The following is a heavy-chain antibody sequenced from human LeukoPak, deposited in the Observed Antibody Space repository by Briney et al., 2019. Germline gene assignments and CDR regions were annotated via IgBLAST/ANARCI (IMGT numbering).Heavy chain of an antibody. V-gene: IGHV3-23*01. D-gene: IGHD3-10*01. CDR1: GFTFSSYA. CDR3: AKRLGDY. J-gene: IGHJ4*02. Sequence: GGSLRLSCAASGFTFSSYAMSWVRQAPGKGLESVSTISGSGGTTYYADSVRGQFTISRDDSKNTLYLQMTNLRAEDTAIYYCAKRLGDYWGQGTLVTVSS. CDR2: ISGSGGTT.